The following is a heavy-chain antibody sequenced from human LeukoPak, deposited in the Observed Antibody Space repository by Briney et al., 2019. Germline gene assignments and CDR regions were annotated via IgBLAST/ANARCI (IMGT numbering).Heavy chain of an antibody. J-gene: IGHJ6*03. Sequence: SVKVSCKASGGTFSSYAISWVRQAPGQGPEWMGGIIPISGTANYAQKFQGRVTITTDESTSTAYMELSSLTSDDTAVYYCARGLQYQLLKALGYYYMDVWGEGTTVTVSS. CDR2: IIPISGTA. CDR3: ARGLQYQLLKALGYYYMDV. CDR1: GGTFSSYA. V-gene: IGHV1-69*05. D-gene: IGHD2-2*01.